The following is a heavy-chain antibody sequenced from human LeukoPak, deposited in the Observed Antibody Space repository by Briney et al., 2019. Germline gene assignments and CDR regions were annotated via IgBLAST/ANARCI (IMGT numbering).Heavy chain of an antibody. Sequence: PSETLSLTCTVSGGSISSGSYYWSWIRQPAGKGLEWIGRIYTSGSTNYNPSLKSRVTISVDTSKNQFSLKLSSVTTADTAVYYCARWMKERVTAPSYWYFDLWGRDTLVTVSS. V-gene: IGHV4-61*02. D-gene: IGHD2-21*02. CDR1: GGSISSGSYY. CDR3: ARWMKERVTAPSYWYFDL. J-gene: IGHJ2*01. CDR2: IYTSGST.